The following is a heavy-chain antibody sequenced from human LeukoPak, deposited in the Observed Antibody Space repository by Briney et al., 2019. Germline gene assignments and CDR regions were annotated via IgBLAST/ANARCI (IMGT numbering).Heavy chain of an antibody. CDR2: IYYSGST. J-gene: IGHJ4*02. V-gene: IGHV4-59*01. D-gene: IGHD2-2*01. CDR1: GGSISSYY. CDR3: GRGWGYCSSTSCFYYFDY. Sequence: SETLSLTCTVSGGSISSYYWSWIRQPPGKGLEWIGYIYYSGSTNYNPSLKSRVTISVDTSKNQFSLKLSSVTAADTAVYYCGRGWGYCSSTSCFYYFDYWGQGTLVTVSS.